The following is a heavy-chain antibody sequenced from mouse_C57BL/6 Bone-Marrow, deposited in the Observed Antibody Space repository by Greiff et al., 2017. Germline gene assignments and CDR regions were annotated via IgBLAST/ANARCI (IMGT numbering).Heavy chain of an antibody. J-gene: IGHJ1*03. D-gene: IGHD1-1*01. CDR3: AREDYGSTFDV. CDR1: GYTFTSYW. V-gene: IGHV1-50*01. CDR2: IDPSDSYT. Sequence: QVQLQQPGAELVKPGASVKLSCKASGYTFTSYWMQWVKQRPGQGLEWIGGIDPSDSYTNYNQKFKGKATLTVDTSSSTAYMQLSSLTSEDSAVYYCAREDYGSTFDVWGTGTTVTVSS.